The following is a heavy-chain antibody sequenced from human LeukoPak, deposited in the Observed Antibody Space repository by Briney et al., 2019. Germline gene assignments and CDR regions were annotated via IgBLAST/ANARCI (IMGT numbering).Heavy chain of an antibody. D-gene: IGHD3-3*01. Sequence: SQTLSLTCTVSGGSISSGSYYWSWIRQPAGKGLEWIGRIYTSGSTNYNPSLKSRVTISVDTSKNQFSLKLSSVTAADKAVYYCARETGITIFGVVIRTYFYFDYWGQGTLVTVSS. V-gene: IGHV4-61*02. J-gene: IGHJ4*02. CDR2: IYTSGST. CDR1: GGSISSGSYY. CDR3: ARETGITIFGVVIRTYFYFDY.